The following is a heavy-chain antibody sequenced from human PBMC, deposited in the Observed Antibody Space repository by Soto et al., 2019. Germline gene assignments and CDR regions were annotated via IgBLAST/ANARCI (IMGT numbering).Heavy chain of an antibody. D-gene: IGHD5-18*01. CDR3: ALRDRYSSGPETFDF. Sequence: SGPTLVNPTQTLTLTCTFSGFSLSTSGVGVGWIRQPPGKTLEWLALLYWDDDKRYSPSLKSRLTITKDTSKNQVVLTMTNMDPVDTATHYCALRDRYSSGPETFDFWGQGTLVTVSS. CDR1: GFSLSTSGVG. CDR2: LYWDDDK. V-gene: IGHV2-5*02. J-gene: IGHJ4*02.